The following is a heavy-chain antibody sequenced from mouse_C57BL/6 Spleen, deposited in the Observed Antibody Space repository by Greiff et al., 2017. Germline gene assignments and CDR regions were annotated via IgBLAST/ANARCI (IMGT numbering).Heavy chain of an antibody. V-gene: IGHV14-2*01. J-gene: IGHJ1*03. D-gene: IGHD1-1*01. CDR3: ARPYYYGSYWYFDV. CDR1: GFNIKDYY. Sequence: EVQLQQSGAELVKPGASVKLSCTASGFNIKDYYMHWVKQRTEQGLEWIGRIDPEDGETKYAPKFPGKATITADTSSNTAYLQLSSLTSEDTAVYYCARPYYYGSYWYFDVWGTGTTVTVSS. CDR2: IDPEDGET.